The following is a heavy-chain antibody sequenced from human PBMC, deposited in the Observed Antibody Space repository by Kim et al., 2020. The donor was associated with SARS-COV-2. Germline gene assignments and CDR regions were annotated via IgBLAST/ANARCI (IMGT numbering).Heavy chain of an antibody. V-gene: IGHV7-4-1*02. D-gene: IGHD6-19*01. CDR1: GYTFSSYV. CDR3: ARDVSSGWSLSPYYFDY. CDR2: INTNTGNP. Sequence: ASVKVSCKASGYTFSSYVMHWVRQAPGQGLEWMGWINTNTGNPTYAQGFTGRFVFSLDTSVSTAYLQVSSLKSDDTAVYYCARDVSSGWSLSPYYFDYWGQGTLVTVSS. J-gene: IGHJ4*02.